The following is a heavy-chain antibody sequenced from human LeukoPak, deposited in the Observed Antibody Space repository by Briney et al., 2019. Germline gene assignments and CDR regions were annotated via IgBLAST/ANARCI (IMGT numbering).Heavy chain of an antibody. J-gene: IGHJ4*02. D-gene: IGHD6-13*01. CDR3: ARVNSRPYYFDY. V-gene: IGHV3-21*04. Sequence: GGSLRLSCAASGFTFSSYSMNWVRQAPGKGLEWVSSISSSSSYIYYADSVKGRFTISRDNAKNSLYLQMNSLRAEDTAVYYCARVNSRPYYFDYWGQGTLVTVSS. CDR2: ISSSSSYI. CDR1: GFTFSSYS.